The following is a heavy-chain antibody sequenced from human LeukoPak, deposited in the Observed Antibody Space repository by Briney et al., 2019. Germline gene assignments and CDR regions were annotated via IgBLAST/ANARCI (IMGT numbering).Heavy chain of an antibody. CDR3: ARHLITMIVVVPYAFDI. CDR2: IYYSGST. J-gene: IGHJ3*02. V-gene: IGHV4-59*08. D-gene: IGHD3-22*01. CDR1: GGSISSYY. Sequence: SETLSLTCTVSGGSISSYYWSWIRQPPGKGLEWIGYIYYSGSTNYNPSLESRVTISVDTSKNQFSLKLSSVTAADTAVYYRARHLITMIVVVPYAFDIWGQGTMVTVSS.